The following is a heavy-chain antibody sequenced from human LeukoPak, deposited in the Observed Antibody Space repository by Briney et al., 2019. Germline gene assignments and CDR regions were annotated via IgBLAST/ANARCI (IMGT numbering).Heavy chain of an antibody. CDR2: MSPDGSGA. CDR1: GFTLSDNP. V-gene: IGHV3-30-3*01. Sequence: GGSLRLSCAASGFTLSDNPMHWVRQSPGKEPEWVAVMSPDGSGATYADHAEGRLTISRDNSKNTLFLQMNSLKIEDTAVYFCARESHSSGRAGTFNTWGQGTMVIVSS. D-gene: IGHD6-19*01. CDR3: ARESHSSGRAGTFNT. J-gene: IGHJ3*01.